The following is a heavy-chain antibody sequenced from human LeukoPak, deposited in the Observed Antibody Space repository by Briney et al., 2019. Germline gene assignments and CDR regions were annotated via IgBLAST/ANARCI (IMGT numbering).Heavy chain of an antibody. CDR3: ARDRTPAIVVVPAYGMDV. V-gene: IGHV3-21*01. CDR2: MSSSGSYI. Sequence: TGGSLRLSCAASGFTFSSYAMNWVRQAPGKGLEWVSFMSSSGSYIYYADSVKGRFTISRDNAKNSLYLQMNSLRAEDTAVYYCARDRTPAIVVVPAYGMDVWGQGTTVTVSS. CDR1: GFTFSSYA. D-gene: IGHD2-2*01. J-gene: IGHJ6*02.